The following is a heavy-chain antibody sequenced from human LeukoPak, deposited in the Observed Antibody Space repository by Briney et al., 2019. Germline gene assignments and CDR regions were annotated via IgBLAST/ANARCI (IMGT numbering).Heavy chain of an antibody. D-gene: IGHD3/OR15-3a*01. V-gene: IGHV2-5*02. CDR1: GFSLSTSGVA. J-gene: IGHJ4*02. CDR2: IYWDDNK. Sequence: SGPTLVKPTQTLTLTCTFSGFSLSTSGVAVGWIRQPPGRALEWLALIYWDDNKLYSPSLKSRLTISKDTSKSQVVLTMTNMDPVDTATYYCAHRGPQTRTFDYWGQGTLVTVSS. CDR3: AHRGPQTRTFDY.